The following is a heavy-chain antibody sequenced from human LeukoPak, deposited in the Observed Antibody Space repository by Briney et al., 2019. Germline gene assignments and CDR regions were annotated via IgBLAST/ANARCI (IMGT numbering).Heavy chain of an antibody. CDR2: INISGST. CDR1: GGSFSGYT. Sequence: SETLSLTCAVYGGSFSGYTWSWIRNPPGKGLEWFGKINISGSTNYNPSLKSRVTISVDTSKNQFSLKLSSVTAADTAVYYCARVPRYYDYVWGSYRYNYFDYWGQGTLVTVSS. J-gene: IGHJ4*02. D-gene: IGHD3-16*02. CDR3: ARVPRYYDYVWGSYRYNYFDY. V-gene: IGHV4-34*01.